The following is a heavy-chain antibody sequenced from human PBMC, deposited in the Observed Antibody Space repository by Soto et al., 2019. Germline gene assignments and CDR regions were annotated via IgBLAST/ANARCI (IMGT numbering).Heavy chain of an antibody. D-gene: IGHD3-16*02. Sequence: AAGKVSCKASGYSFTSDGISWVGEAPGEGVEGMGWIGAYNGNTGYAQKFQGRVTMTRNTSISTAYMELSSLRSEDTAVYSCARGHYDYVWGSYRDYYGMDVWGQGTTVTVSS. CDR2: IGAYNGNT. CDR3: ARGHYDYVWGSYRDYYGMDV. CDR1: GYSFTSDG. J-gene: IGHJ6*02. V-gene: IGHV1-8*02.